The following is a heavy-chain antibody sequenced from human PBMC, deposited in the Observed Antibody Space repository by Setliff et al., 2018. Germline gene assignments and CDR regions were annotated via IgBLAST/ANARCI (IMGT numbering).Heavy chain of an antibody. CDR2: IKQDGSEK. CDR1: RFTFSSYW. CDR3: ARGHHVLRYFDWLFYASDAFDI. D-gene: IGHD3-9*01. V-gene: IGHV3-7*04. J-gene: IGHJ3*02. Sequence: GGSLRLSCAASRFTFSSYWMSWVRQAPGKGLEWVANIKQDGSEKYYVDSVKGRFTISRDNAKNSLYLQMNSLRAEDTAVYYCARGHHVLRYFDWLFYASDAFDIWGQGTMVTVSS.